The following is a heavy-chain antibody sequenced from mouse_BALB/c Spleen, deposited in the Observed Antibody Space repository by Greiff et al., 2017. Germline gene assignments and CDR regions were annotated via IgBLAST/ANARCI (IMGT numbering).Heavy chain of an antibody. CDR3: TRGTTARRAWFAY. CDR1: GYTFTDYE. D-gene: IGHD1-2*01. Sequence: QVQLQQSGAELVRPGASVTLSCKASGYTFTDYEMHWVKQTPVHGLEWIGAIDPETGGTAYNQKFKGKATLTADKSSSTAYMELRSLTSEDSAVYYCTRGTTARRAWFAYWGQGTLVTVSA. J-gene: IGHJ3*01. V-gene: IGHV1-15*01. CDR2: IDPETGGT.